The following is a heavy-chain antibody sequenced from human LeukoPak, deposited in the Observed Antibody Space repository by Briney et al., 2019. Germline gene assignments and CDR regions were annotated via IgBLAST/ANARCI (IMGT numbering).Heavy chain of an antibody. CDR1: GYTFTNYG. D-gene: IGHD3-16*02. CDR3: AREKGGDGSNRPYLYVHVY. V-gene: IGHV1-18*01. CDR2: ISAYNGYT. J-gene: IGHJ4*02. Sequence: ASVKVSYKTSGYTFTNYGISWVRQAPGQGLEWMGWISAYNGYTNYAQKLQGRVTMTTDTSTSTAYMELRSLRSDDTAVYYCAREKGGDGSNRPYLYVHVYWGQGTLVTVSS.